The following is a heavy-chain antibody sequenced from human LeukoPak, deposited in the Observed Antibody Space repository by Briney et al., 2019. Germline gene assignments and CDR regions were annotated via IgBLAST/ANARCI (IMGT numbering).Heavy chain of an antibody. CDR3: ARSPDYSRFDY. CDR1: GYSFTGYY. D-gene: IGHD4-11*01. J-gene: IGHJ4*02. CDR2: INPSSGDT. V-gene: IGHV1-2*02. Sequence: ASVKVSCKTSGYSFTGYYIHWVRQAPGQGLEWMGWINPSSGDTIYAQKSQGRVTMTRHTSINTAYMELSRLRSDDTAIYHCARSPDYSRFDYWGQGTLVTVSS.